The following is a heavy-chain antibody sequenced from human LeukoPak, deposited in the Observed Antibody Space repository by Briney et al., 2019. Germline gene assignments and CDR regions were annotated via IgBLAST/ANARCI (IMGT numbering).Heavy chain of an antibody. CDR3: AIDYYGSGSLDY. D-gene: IGHD3-10*01. J-gene: IGHJ4*02. CDR2: SNAGNGNT. V-gene: IGHV1-3*02. CDR1: GYTFTSYA. Sequence: ASVKVSCKASGYTFTSYAMHWVRQAPGQRLEWMGRSNAGNGNTKYSQEFQGRVTITRDTSASTAYMELSSLRSEDMAVYYCAIDYYGSGSLDYWGQGTLVTVSS.